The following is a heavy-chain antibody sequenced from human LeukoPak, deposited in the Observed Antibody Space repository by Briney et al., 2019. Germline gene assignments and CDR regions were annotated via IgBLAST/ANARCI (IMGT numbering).Heavy chain of an antibody. CDR2: INNDGSAT. Sequence: GGSLRLSCAASGFTFANSWMHWVRQAPGKGLVWVSLINNDGSATNYADSVKGRFTISRDNAKNTVYLQMNSLRAEDTAVYYCAIGGTYGSGSWGQGALVTVSS. CDR1: GFTFANSW. D-gene: IGHD3-10*01. CDR3: AIGGTYGSGS. V-gene: IGHV3-74*01. J-gene: IGHJ4*02.